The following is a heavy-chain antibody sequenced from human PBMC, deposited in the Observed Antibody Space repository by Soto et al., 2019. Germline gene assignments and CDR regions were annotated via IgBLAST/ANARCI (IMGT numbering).Heavy chain of an antibody. CDR1: GFTFSSFW. D-gene: IGHD3-10*01. CDR3: AKRGVDTFGLSY. CDR2: INTDGSST. J-gene: IGHJ4*02. Sequence: EVQLVESGGGLVLPGGSLRLSCAVSGFTFSSFWMHWVRQAPGEGLVWVSRINTDGSSTSYADSVKGRFTISRDNAKNTLYLQMNSLRVEDTAMYYCAKRGVDTFGLSYWGQGTLVTVSS. V-gene: IGHV3-74*01.